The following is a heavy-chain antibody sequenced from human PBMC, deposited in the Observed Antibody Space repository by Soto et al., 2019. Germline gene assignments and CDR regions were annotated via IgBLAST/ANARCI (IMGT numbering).Heavy chain of an antibody. D-gene: IGHD4-17*01. CDR2: IHSTRSP. CDR3: ARSPAYGDYANLDT. CDR1: GDSVSKYY. Sequence: SETLSLTCTVSGDSVSKYYWNWIRQPAGKGLEWIGRIHSTRSPNYNPSLKSRVTMSVDTSKNQFSLKLNLTSVTAADTAVYYCARSPAYGDYANLDTWGQGTLVTAPQ. J-gene: IGHJ5*02. V-gene: IGHV4-4*07.